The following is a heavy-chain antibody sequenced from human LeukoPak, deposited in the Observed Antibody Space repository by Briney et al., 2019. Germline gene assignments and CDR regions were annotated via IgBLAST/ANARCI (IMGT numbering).Heavy chain of an antibody. CDR2: IIPIFGTA. J-gene: IGHJ4*02. Sequence: SVNVSCKASGGTFSSYAISWVRQAPGQGLEWMGGIIPIFGTANYAQKFQGRVTITTDESTSTAYMELSSLRSEDTAVYYCARDLGGGYYDSSGYPVDWGQGTLVTVSS. CDR3: ARDLGGGYYDSSGYPVD. CDR1: GGTFSSYA. D-gene: IGHD3-22*01. V-gene: IGHV1-69*05.